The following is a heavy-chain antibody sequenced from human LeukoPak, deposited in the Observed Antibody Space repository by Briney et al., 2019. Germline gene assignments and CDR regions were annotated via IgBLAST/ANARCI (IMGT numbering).Heavy chain of an antibody. V-gene: IGHV1-69*13. D-gene: IGHD3-22*01. J-gene: IGHJ4*02. CDR1: GGTFNSYA. Sequence: SVKVSCKTSGGTFNSYAISWVRRAPGQGLEWMGGITAILRTTNYAQKFQGRVTITADESMSTVYMELSSLRSEDTAVYYCARHSGYHSTMYLDYWGQGTLVTVSS. CDR3: ARHSGYHSTMYLDY. CDR2: ITAILRTT.